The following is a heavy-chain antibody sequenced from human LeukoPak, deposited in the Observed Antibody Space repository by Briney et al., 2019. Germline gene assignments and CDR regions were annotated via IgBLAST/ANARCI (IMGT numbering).Heavy chain of an antibody. CDR1: GFTFSIYS. V-gene: IGHV3-21*01. D-gene: IGHD6-13*01. CDR2: ISSSSSYI. Sequence: GGSLRLSCAASGFTFSIYSMTWVRQAPGKGLEGVSSISSSSSYIYYAGSLKGRSTISRDNAENSLYLQMNSLRAEDTAVYYCARIAAAGTEDYGMDVWGTGTTVTVSS. J-gene: IGHJ6*04. CDR3: ARIAAAGTEDYGMDV.